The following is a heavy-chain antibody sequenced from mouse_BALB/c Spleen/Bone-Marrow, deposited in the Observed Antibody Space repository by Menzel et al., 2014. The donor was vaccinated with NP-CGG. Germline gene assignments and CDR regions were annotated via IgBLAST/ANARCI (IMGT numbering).Heavy chain of an antibody. CDR1: GYSITSGYY. D-gene: IGHD1-2*01. Sequence: EVQLQQSGPGLVKPSQSLSLTCSVTGYSITSGYYWNWIRRFPGNKLEWMGYISYDGSNNYNPSLKNRISITRDTSKNQFFLKLNSVTTEDTATYYCVKWGLRLWYFDVWGAGTTVTVSS. CDR3: VKWGLRLWYFDV. V-gene: IGHV3-6*02. CDR2: ISYDGSN. J-gene: IGHJ1*01.